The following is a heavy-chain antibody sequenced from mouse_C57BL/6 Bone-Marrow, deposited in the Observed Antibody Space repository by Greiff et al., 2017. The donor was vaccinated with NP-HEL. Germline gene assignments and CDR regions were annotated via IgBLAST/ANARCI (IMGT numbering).Heavy chain of an antibody. D-gene: IGHD1-1*01. Sequence: QVQLQQPGTELVKPGASVKLSCKASGYTFTSYWMHWVKQRPGQGLEWIGNINPSNGGTNYNEKFKSKATLTVDKSSSTAYMQLSSLTSEDSAVYYCARSPLITTVVPLAMDFWGQGTSGTVSS. J-gene: IGHJ4*01. V-gene: IGHV1-53*01. CDR2: INPSNGGT. CDR1: GYTFTSYW. CDR3: ARSPLITTVVPLAMDF.